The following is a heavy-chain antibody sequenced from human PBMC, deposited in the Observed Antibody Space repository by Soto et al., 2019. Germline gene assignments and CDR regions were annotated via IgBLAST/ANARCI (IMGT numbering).Heavy chain of an antibody. Sequence: GASVKVSCKASGYTFTSYAMHWVRQAPGQRLEWMGWISADNGNTNYAQKLQGRVAMTTDTSTSTAYMELRSLRSDDTAVYYCARDRPGVAGIKGNWFDPWGQGTLVTVSS. V-gene: IGHV1-18*01. D-gene: IGHD6-19*01. CDR2: ISADNGNT. J-gene: IGHJ5*02. CDR1: GYTFTSYA. CDR3: ARDRPGVAGIKGNWFDP.